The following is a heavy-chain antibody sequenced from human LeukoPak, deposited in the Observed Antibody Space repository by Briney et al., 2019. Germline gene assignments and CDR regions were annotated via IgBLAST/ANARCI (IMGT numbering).Heavy chain of an antibody. Sequence: ASVKVSCKAPGYTFTSYGISWVRQAPGQGLEWMGWISAYNGNTNYAQKLQGRVTMTTDTSTSTAYMELRSLRSDDTAVYYCARVTGDSGFSGYYYYMDVWGKGTTVTVSS. J-gene: IGHJ6*03. D-gene: IGHD6-25*01. V-gene: IGHV1-18*01. CDR2: ISAYNGNT. CDR3: ARVTGDSGFSGYYYYMDV. CDR1: GYTFTSYG.